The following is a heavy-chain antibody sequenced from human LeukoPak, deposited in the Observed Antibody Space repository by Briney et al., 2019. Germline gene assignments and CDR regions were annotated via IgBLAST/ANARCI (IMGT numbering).Heavy chain of an antibody. CDR2: INPNSGGT. J-gene: IGHJ6*03. Sequence: GASVKVSCKASGYTFTGYYMHWVRQAPGQGLEWMGWINPNSGGTNYAQKFQGRVTMTRDTSISTAYMELSRLRSDDTAVYYCAKAAAGSQHSYYYYYYLDVWGTGTTVTIS. CDR1: GYTFTGYY. D-gene: IGHD6-13*01. CDR3: AKAAAGSQHSYYYYYYLDV. V-gene: IGHV1-2*02.